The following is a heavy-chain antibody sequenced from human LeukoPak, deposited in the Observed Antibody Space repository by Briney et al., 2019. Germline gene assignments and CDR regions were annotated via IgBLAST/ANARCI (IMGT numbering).Heavy chain of an antibody. V-gene: IGHV3-23*01. Sequence: GRSLRLSCAASGFTFSSYAMSWVRQAPGKGLEWVSAISGSGGSTYYADSVKGRFTISRDNSKNTLYLQMNSLRAEDTAVYYCAKDLSLVRYFDWLPPDAFDIWGQGTMVTVSS. CDR3: AKDLSLVRYFDWLPPDAFDI. J-gene: IGHJ3*02. D-gene: IGHD3-9*01. CDR1: GFTFSSYA. CDR2: ISGSGGST.